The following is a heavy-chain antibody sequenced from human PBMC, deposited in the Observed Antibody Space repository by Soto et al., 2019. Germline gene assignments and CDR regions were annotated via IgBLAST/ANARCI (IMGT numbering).Heavy chain of an antibody. D-gene: IGHD2-8*01. CDR3: AKHPLGLASNEGY. CDR1: GFTFSSYG. J-gene: IGHJ4*02. V-gene: IGHV3-30*18. CDR2: ISYDGSTQ. Sequence: QVQLVESGGGVVQPGRSLRLSCTASGFTFSSYGIHWVRQAPGKGLEWVAVISYDGSTQYYADTVKGRFTISRDNSKNTVYLQMNSLRAEDTAVCYCAKHPLGLASNEGYRGQGNLVTVSS.